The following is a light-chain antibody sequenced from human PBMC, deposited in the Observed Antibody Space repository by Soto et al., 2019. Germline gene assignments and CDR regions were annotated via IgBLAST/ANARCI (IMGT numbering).Light chain of an antibody. Sequence: QSVLTQPPSVSASTGQTVTISCSGRGSNMGSNSLSWYQQVPGTAPKLLLYDNDKRPSGIPDRFFGSKSGTSATLGIAGLQTAAEAEYYCGTWESYLSVGVFGGGTKLTVL. CDR3: GTWESYLSVGV. J-gene: IGLJ2*01. CDR1: GSNMGSNS. V-gene: IGLV1-51*01. CDR2: DND.